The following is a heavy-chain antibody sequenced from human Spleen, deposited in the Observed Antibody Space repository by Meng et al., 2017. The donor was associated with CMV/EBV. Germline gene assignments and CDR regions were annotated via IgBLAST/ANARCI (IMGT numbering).Heavy chain of an antibody. Sequence: CTGSGDSISSSPYYWGWIRQPPGKGLEWVGSIYYRGSTYYNPSLKSRVTISVDTPKNQFSLKLSSVTAADTAVYYCATMTFISQRFDYWGQGTLVTVSS. CDR3: ATMTFISQRFDY. D-gene: IGHD3-10*01. CDR1: GDSISSSPYY. CDR2: IYYRGST. V-gene: IGHV4-39*07. J-gene: IGHJ4*02.